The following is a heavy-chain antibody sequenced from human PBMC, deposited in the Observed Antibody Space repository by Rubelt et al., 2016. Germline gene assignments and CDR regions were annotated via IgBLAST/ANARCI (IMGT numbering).Heavy chain of an antibody. CDR2: IGRDPTYK. Sequence: SYYNMNWVRQGPGKGLEWVSSIGRDPTYKFYADSVKGRFTIARDNAKNSLYLQINSLRAEDTAVYFCARGNDYGDYWGQGTLVTVSS. V-gene: IGHV3-21*01. J-gene: IGHJ4*02. CDR1: SYYN. CDR3: ARGNDYGDY.